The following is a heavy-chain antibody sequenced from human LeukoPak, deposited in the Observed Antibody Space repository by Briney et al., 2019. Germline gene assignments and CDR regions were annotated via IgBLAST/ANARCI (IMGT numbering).Heavy chain of an antibody. CDR1: GYTFTDYY. V-gene: IGHV1-69-2*01. D-gene: IGHD3-22*01. CDR2: VDPEDGET. Sequence: ASVKISCKVSGYTFTDYYMHWVQQAPGKGLEWMGLVDPEDGETIYAGKFQGRVTITADTSTDTAYMELSSLRSEDTAVYYCARWDYYDSSGYCYWGQGTLVTVSS. J-gene: IGHJ4*02. CDR3: ARWDYYDSSGYCY.